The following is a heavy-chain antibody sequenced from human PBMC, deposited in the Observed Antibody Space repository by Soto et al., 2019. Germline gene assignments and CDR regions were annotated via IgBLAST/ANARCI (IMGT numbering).Heavy chain of an antibody. CDR1: GGSFSGYY. J-gene: IGHJ4*02. CDR2: INHSGST. D-gene: IGHD2-15*01. V-gene: IGHV4-34*01. CDR3: ARVEVGYCSGGSCRYFDY. Sequence: QVQLQQWGAGLLKPSETLSLTCAVYGGSFSGYYWSWIRQPPGKGLEWIGEINHSGSTNYNPSLKSRVTISVDTSKNQFSLKLSSVTAADTAVCYCARVEVGYCSGGSCRYFDYWGQGTLVTVSS.